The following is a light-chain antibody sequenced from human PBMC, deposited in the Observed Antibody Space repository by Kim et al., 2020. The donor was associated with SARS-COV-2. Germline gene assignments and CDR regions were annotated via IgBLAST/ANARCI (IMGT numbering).Light chain of an antibody. V-gene: IGLV1-36*01. CDR1: FSNIGNNV. J-gene: IGLJ3*02. CDR3: ATWDDSLDAWV. Sequence: QSVLTQPPSVSAAPRQRVTISCSGSFSNIGNNVVNWYQQLPGEAPKLVVYYDNRLPSGVSDRFFGSKSGTSASLAISGLQPEDEADYYCATWDDSLDAWVFGGGTQLTVL. CDR2: YDN.